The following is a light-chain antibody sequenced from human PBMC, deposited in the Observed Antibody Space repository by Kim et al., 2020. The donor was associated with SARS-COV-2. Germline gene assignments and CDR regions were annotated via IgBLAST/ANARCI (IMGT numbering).Light chain of an antibody. CDR3: NSRDSSGNHLV. V-gene: IGLV3-19*01. CDR1: SLRSDY. Sequence: ALGHTVRITCQGDSLRSDYASWYQQKPGQAPVLVIYGKNNRPSGIPDRFSGSSSGNTASLTITGAQAEDEADYYCNSRDSSGNHLVFGTGTKVTVL. CDR2: GKN. J-gene: IGLJ1*01.